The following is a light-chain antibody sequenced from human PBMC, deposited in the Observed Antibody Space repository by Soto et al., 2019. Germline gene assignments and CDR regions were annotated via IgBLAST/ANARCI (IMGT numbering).Light chain of an antibody. CDR1: SSDVGAYNF. J-gene: IGLJ1*01. Sequence: QSALTQPRSVSGSPGQSVTISCTGSSSDVGAYNFVSWYQQHPGKAPKLMIYDVSKRPSGVPDRFSASKSGNTASLTISGLQAEDESDYYCCSLTTSHTYVFGSGTKLTV. CDR3: CSLTTSHTYV. V-gene: IGLV2-11*01. CDR2: DVS.